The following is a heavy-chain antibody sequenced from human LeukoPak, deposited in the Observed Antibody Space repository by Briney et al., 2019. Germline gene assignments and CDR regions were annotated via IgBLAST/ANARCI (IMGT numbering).Heavy chain of an antibody. CDR3: ARDRQSTYGMDV. D-gene: IGHD6-6*01. Sequence: GGSLRLSCAASGFTFSDYYMPWIRQAPGEGLEWVSSISSGGNTIYYADSVKGRFTISRDNAKNSLYLQMNSLGAEDTAVYYCARDRQSTYGMDVWGQGTTVTVSS. J-gene: IGHJ6*02. CDR1: GFTFSDYY. CDR2: ISSGGNTI. V-gene: IGHV3-11*01.